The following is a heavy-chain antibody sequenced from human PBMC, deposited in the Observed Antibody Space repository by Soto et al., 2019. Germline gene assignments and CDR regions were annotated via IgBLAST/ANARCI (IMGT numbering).Heavy chain of an antibody. CDR3: AHSPAPRVYFQH. CDR2: IYWDDGK. CDR1: GFSLNTGGVT. D-gene: IGHD3-10*01. J-gene: IGHJ1*01. Sequence: SGPTLVNPTQTRTLTCVFSGFSLNTGGVTVGWIRQPPGKALEWVALIYWDDGKRHSPSLKSRLTITKETSRNQVVLTMTNADPEDTATYFCAHSPAPRVYFQHWGEGTLVTVSS. V-gene: IGHV2-5*02.